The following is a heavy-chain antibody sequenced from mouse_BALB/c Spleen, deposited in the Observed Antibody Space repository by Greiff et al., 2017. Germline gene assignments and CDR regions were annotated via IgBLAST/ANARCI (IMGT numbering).Heavy chain of an antibody. J-gene: IGHJ2*01. CDR3: ARVCYRYDGPMDY. V-gene: IGHV5-6-3*01. CDR2: INSNGGST. Sequence: EVKVEESGGGLVQPGGSLKLSCAASGFTFSSYGMSWVRQTPDKRLELVATINSNGGSTYYPDSVKGRFTISKDNAKNTLYLQMSSLKSEDTAMYYCARVCYRYDGPMDYWGQGTARTVSS. CDR1: GFTFSSYG. D-gene: IGHD2-14*01.